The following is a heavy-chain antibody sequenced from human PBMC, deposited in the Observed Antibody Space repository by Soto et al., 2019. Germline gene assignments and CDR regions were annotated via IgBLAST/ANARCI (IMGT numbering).Heavy chain of an antibody. D-gene: IGHD6-13*01. CDR2: ISSNSAFI. CDR3: TRDASRDSSARGWFDP. J-gene: IGHJ5*02. V-gene: IGHV3-21*01. CDR1: GFTFRSFT. Sequence: GGSLRLSCAASGFTFRSFTMNWVRQAPGKGLEWVSTISSNSAFIYYTDALRGRFTISRDNAKNSLHLQMNSLRAEDTAVYYCTRDASRDSSARGWFDPWGPGTLVTVSS.